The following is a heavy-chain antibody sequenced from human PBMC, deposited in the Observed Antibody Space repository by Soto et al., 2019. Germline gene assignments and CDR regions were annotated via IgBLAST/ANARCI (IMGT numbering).Heavy chain of an antibody. CDR2: VYYSGST. V-gene: IGHV4-31*03. CDR1: GGSISSGGYY. J-gene: IGHJ4*02. Sequence: QVQLQESGPGLVKPSQTLSLTCTVSGGSISSGGYYWSWIRQHPGKGLEWIGCVYYSGSTYYNPSLXXXLXLSVDTSTNQCSLTLTSVTAADTAGSYCARGPPLGYWGQGTLVTVSS. CDR3: ARGPPLGY.